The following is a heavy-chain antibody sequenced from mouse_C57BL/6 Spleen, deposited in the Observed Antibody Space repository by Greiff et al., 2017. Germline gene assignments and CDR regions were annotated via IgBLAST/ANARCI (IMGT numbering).Heavy chain of an antibody. CDR3: ARHGNYSYAMDD. Sequence: DVMLVESGGGLVKPGGSLKLSCAASGFTFSSYAMSWVRQTPEERLEWVATISAGGSYTYYPDNVKGRFTISRDNAKHNLYLQMSHLKSEDTAMYYCARHGNYSYAMDDWGQGTSVTVSS. CDR2: ISAGGSYT. V-gene: IGHV5-4*03. CDR1: GFTFSSYA. D-gene: IGHD2-1*01. J-gene: IGHJ4*01.